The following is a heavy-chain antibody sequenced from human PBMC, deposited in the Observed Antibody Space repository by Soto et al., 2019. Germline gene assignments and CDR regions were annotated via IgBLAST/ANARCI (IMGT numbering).Heavy chain of an antibody. CDR1: NGSVSSGTYS. J-gene: IGHJ6*02. Sequence: PSETLSLTCTVSNGSVSSGTYSWSWVRQPPGKGLEWIGYIYYSGTTYYTPSLKSRLTMSMDRANDHFSLTLTSVTAADTAVYFCARGHYYYGIDFWGQGITVTVSS. CDR3: ARGHYYYGIDF. V-gene: IGHV4-30-2*01. CDR2: IYYSGTT.